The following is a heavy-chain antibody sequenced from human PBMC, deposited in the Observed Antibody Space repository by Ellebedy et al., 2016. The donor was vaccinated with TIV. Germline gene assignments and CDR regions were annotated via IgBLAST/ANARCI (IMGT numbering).Heavy chain of an antibody. CDR1: GGTFSSYA. CDR2: IIPILGIA. CDR3: ARDQSHYYDSSGYYSGVGYYGMDV. J-gene: IGHJ6*02. Sequence: AASVTVSCKASGGTFSSYAISWVRQAPGQGLAWMGRIIPILGIANYAQKFQGRVTITADKSTSTAYMELSSLRSEDTAGYYCARDQSHYYDSSGYYSGVGYYGMDVWGQGTTVTVSS. D-gene: IGHD3-22*01. V-gene: IGHV1-69*04.